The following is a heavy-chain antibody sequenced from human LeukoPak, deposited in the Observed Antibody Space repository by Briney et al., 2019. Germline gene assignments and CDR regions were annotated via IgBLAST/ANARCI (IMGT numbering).Heavy chain of an antibody. V-gene: IGHV3-23*01. Sequence: NPGGSLRLSCAASGFTFSSYAMSWVRQAPGKGLEWVSAISGSGGSTYYADSVKGRFTISRDNSKNTLYLQMNSLRAEDTAVYYCARGRGPHSITMVRGVILVAYYWGQGTLVTVSS. CDR3: ARGRGPHSITMVRGVILVAYY. J-gene: IGHJ4*02. D-gene: IGHD3-10*01. CDR2: ISGSGGST. CDR1: GFTFSSYA.